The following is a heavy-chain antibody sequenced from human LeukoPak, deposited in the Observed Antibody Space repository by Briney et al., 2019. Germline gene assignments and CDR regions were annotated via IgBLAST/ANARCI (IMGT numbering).Heavy chain of an antibody. V-gene: IGHV4-34*01. Sequence: SETLSLTCAVYGGSFSGYYWSWIRQPPGKGLEWIGEINHSGSTNYNPSLKSRVIISVDTSKNQFSLKLSSVTAADTAVYYCARGPTRSGYYYPFDYWGQGTLVTVSS. J-gene: IGHJ4*02. CDR3: ARGPTRSGYYYPFDY. D-gene: IGHD3-22*01. CDR2: INHSGST. CDR1: GGSFSGYY.